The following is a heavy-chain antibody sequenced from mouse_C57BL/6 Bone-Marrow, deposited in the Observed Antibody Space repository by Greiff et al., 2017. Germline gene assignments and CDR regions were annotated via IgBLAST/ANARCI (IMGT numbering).Heavy chain of an antibody. V-gene: IGHV7-1*01. CDR3: ARDAGGSSYSWYFDV. J-gene: IGHJ1*03. CDR2: SRNKANDYTT. CDR1: GFTFSDFY. D-gene: IGHD1-1*01. Sequence: EVQVVESGGGLVQSGRSLRLSCATSGFTFSDFYMEWVRQAPGKGLEWIAASRNKANDYTTEYSASVKGRFIVSRDTSQSILYLQMNALRAEDTAIYYCARDAGGSSYSWYFDVWGTGTTVTVSS.